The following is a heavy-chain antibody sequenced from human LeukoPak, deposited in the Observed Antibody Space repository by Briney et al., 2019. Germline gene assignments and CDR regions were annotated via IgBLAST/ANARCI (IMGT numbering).Heavy chain of an antibody. J-gene: IGHJ5*02. V-gene: IGHV4-4*07. D-gene: IGHD3-10*01. CDR1: GGSISSYY. Sequence: PSETLSLTCTVSGGSISSYYWSWIWQPAGKGLEWIGRISGSGTITYNPALQSRLSISIDTSKNQFSLKLMSVTAADTAVYYCARDSGTTGEVKFDPWGQGTLVTVSS. CDR3: ARDSGTTGEVKFDP. CDR2: ISGSGTI.